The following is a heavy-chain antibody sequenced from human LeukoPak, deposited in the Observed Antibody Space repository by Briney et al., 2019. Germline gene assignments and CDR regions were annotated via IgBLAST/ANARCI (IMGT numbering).Heavy chain of an antibody. CDR2: IIPIFGTA. CDR1: GGTFSSYA. CDR3: ARDPIAVAGTSFSDY. V-gene: IGHV1-69*13. J-gene: IGHJ4*02. D-gene: IGHD6-19*01. Sequence: ASVKVSCKASGGTFSSYAISWVRQAPGQGLEWMGGIIPIFGTANYAQKFQGRVTITADESTSTAYMELRSLRSDDTAVYYCARDPIAVAGTSFSDYWGQGTLVTVSS.